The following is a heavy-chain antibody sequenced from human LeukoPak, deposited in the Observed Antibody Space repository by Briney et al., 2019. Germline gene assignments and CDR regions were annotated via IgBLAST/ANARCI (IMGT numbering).Heavy chain of an antibody. V-gene: IGHV3-21*01. D-gene: IGHD4-17*01. CDR1: GFTFSSYW. CDR2: ISSSSSYI. Sequence: GGSLRLSCAASGFTFSSYWMNWVRQAPGKGLEWVSSISSSSSYIYYADSVKGRFTISRDNAKNSLYLQMNSLRAEDTAVYYCARYGDYGDAFDIWGQGTMVTVSS. CDR3: ARYGDYGDAFDI. J-gene: IGHJ3*02.